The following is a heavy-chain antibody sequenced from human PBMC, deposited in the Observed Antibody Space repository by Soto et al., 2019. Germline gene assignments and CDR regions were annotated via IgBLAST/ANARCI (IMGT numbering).Heavy chain of an antibody. J-gene: IGHJ6*02. D-gene: IGHD6-13*01. CDR2: ISAYNGNT. V-gene: IGHV1-18*01. Sequence: QVQLVQSGAEVKKPGASVKVSCKASGYNFTSYGISWVRQAPGQGREWMGWISAYNGNTNYAQKLQGRVTMTTDTSTSTAYMELRSLRSDDTAVYYCARERSIAAALGPYYYYGMDVWGQGTTVTVSS. CDR1: GYNFTSYG. CDR3: ARERSIAAALGPYYYYGMDV.